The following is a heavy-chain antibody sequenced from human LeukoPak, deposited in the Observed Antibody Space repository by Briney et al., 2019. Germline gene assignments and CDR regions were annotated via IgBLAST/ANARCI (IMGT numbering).Heavy chain of an antibody. V-gene: IGHV3-23*01. CDR3: ARDSGSYLQPTDY. CDR2: ITANGGST. J-gene: IGHJ4*02. Sequence: GGSLRLSCAASGFTFSTFAMSWVRQAPGKGLEWVSSITANGGSTYYADSVKGRFTISRDNSKSTLYLQMNSLRGDDTAVYHCARDSGSYLQPTDYWGQGTLVTVSS. D-gene: IGHD1-26*01. CDR1: GFTFSTFA.